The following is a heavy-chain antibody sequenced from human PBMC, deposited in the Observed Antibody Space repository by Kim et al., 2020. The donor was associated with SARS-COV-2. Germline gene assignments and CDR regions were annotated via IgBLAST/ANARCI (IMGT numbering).Heavy chain of an antibody. Sequence: NYAQKLQGRVTMTTDTSTSTAYMELRSLRSDDTAVYYCARKPGIASPYDYWGQGTLVTVSS. V-gene: IGHV1-18*01. J-gene: IGHJ4*02. CDR3: ARKPGIASPYDY.